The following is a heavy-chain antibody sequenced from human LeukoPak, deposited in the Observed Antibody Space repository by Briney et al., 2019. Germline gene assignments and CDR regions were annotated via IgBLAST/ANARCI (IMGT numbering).Heavy chain of an antibody. CDR3: ARVSNWNKNFDY. CDR2: IYSGGST. V-gene: IGHV3-66*01. J-gene: IGHJ4*02. CDR1: GFTFSSYS. Sequence: GGSLRLSCAASGFTFSSYSMNWVRQAPGKGLEWVSVIYSGGSTYYADSVKGRFTIPRDNSKNTLYLQMNSLRAEDTAVYYCARVSNWNKNFDYWGQGTLVTVSS. D-gene: IGHD1/OR15-1a*01.